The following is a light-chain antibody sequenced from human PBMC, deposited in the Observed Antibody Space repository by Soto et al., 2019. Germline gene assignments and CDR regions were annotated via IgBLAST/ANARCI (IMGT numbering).Light chain of an antibody. CDR1: QSVSSY. J-gene: IGKJ4*01. CDR3: QRRSNWPPLA. V-gene: IGKV3-11*01. CDR2: DAS. Sequence: EIVLTQSPATLSLSPGERATLSCRASQSVSSYLAWYQQKPGQAPRLLIYDASNRATSIPARFSGSGSGTDFTLTISRLEPEDFAVYYCQRRSNWPPLAFGGGTKVESK.